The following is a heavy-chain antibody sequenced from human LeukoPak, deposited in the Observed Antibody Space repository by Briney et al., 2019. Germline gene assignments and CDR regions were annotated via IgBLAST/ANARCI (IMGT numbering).Heavy chain of an antibody. CDR1: GGSISDYY. CDR2: IHISGTT. V-gene: IGHV4-4*07. J-gene: IGHJ1*01. Sequence: SETLSLTCTVSGGSISDYYWSWVRQPAGKGLEWIGRIHISGTTYYNPSLKSRFTMSIDTSKNQSSLKLSSVTAADTAVYYCATYSITGAWAEYFLHWGQGTLVTVSS. D-gene: IGHD2/OR15-2a*01. CDR3: ATYSITGAWAEYFLH.